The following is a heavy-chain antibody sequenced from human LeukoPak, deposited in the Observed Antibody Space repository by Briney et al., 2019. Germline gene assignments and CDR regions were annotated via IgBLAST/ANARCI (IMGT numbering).Heavy chain of an antibody. D-gene: IGHD3-16*01. J-gene: IGHJ5*02. Sequence: PSETLSLTCTVSGGSISSYYWSWIRQPPGKGLEWIGYIYYSGSTNYNPSLKSRVTISVDTSKNQFSLKLSSVTAADTAVYYCARIMRTGGWFDPWGQGTLVTVSS. CDR3: ARIMRTGGWFDP. CDR2: IYYSGST. CDR1: GGSISSYY. V-gene: IGHV4-59*01.